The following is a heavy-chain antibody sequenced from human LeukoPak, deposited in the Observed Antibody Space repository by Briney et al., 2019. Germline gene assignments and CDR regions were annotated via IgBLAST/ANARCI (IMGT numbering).Heavy chain of an antibody. CDR3: AKDLRYSSGWSTDY. V-gene: IGHV3-23*01. D-gene: IGHD6-19*01. J-gene: IGHJ4*02. Sequence: GGSLRLSCAAPGFTFSSYAMSWVRQAPGKGLEWVSAISGSGGSTYYADSVKGRFTISRDNSKNTLYLQMNSLRAEDTAVYYCAKDLRYSSGWSTDYWGQGTLVTVSS. CDR2: ISGSGGST. CDR1: GFTFSSYA.